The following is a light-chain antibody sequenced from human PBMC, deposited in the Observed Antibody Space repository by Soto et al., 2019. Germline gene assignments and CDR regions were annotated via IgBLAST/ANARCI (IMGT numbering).Light chain of an antibody. CDR2: LGS. CDR3: MQARQTPRT. CDR1: ESLLHSNGANS. V-gene: IGKV2-28*01. Sequence: DIVMTQSPLSLPVTPGEPASISCTSSESLLHSNGANSLDWYLQKPGQSPQLLIYLGSIRASGVPDRFSGSGSGTDFTLEISRVEADDVGVYYCMQARQTPRTFGQGTKVEIK. J-gene: IGKJ1*01.